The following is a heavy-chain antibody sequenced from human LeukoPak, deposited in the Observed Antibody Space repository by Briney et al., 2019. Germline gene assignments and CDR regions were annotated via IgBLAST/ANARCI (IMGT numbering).Heavy chain of an antibody. CDR3: ARDPYNSGSSYFDY. CDR1: GLTVSSNY. CDR2: IYSGGST. Sequence: PGGSLRLSCAVSGLTVSSNYMSWVRQAPGKGLDWVSAIYSGGSTFYADSVKGRFTISRDNSKNTLYLQMNSLRAEDTAVYYCARDPYNSGSSYFDYWGQGTLVTVSS. V-gene: IGHV3-53*01. D-gene: IGHD3-10*01. J-gene: IGHJ4*02.